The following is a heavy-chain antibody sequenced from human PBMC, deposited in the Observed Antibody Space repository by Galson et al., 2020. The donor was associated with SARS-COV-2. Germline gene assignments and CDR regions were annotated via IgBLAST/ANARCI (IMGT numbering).Heavy chain of an antibody. V-gene: IGHV4-34*01. Sequence: SETLSLTCAVHGGSFSGYSWTWIRQPPGKGLEWIGEINVGGSTNYSPSLRTRVTVSVDTSKNQFSLNLRSVTAADTALYFCARGHRGVVPSPVLGLGPFYSYYYMDVWAKGTTVTVSS. CDR2: INVGGST. J-gene: IGHJ6*03. D-gene: IGHD3-16*01. CDR3: ARGHRGVVPSPVLGLGPFYSYYYMDV. CDR1: GGSFSGYS.